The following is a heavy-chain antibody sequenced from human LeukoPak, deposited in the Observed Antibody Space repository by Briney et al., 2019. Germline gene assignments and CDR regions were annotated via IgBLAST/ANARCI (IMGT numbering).Heavy chain of an antibody. CDR3: ARAVGVGRGTYFDL. Sequence: SETLSLTCTVSGASISSYYWSWIRQPPGKGLEWIGYISYIGSANYNPSLKSRVTISVDTSKHQSSLKLSSVTAADTAVYYCARAVGVGRGTYFDLWGRGTLVTVSS. V-gene: IGHV4-59*08. J-gene: IGHJ2*01. CDR1: GASISSYY. D-gene: IGHD1-1*01. CDR2: ISYIGSA.